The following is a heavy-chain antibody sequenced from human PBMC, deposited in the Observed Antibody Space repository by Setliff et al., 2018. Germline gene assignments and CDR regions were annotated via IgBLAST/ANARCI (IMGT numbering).Heavy chain of an antibody. Sequence: PGGSLRLSCAASGFTFSSYAMSWVRQAPGKGLEWVSSISNSGGSTFYADSVEGRFTISRDNSKNTLYVQMNSLRAEDTAVYYCAREPTVTTLDYWGQGTLVTVSS. CDR3: AREPTVTTLDY. D-gene: IGHD4-4*01. CDR2: ISNSGGST. V-gene: IGHV3-23*01. CDR1: GFTFSSYA. J-gene: IGHJ4*02.